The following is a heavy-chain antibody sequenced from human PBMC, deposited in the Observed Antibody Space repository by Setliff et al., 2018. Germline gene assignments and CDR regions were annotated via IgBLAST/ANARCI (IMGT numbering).Heavy chain of an antibody. CDR3: TFARDGYDVFDI. D-gene: IGHD5-18*01. CDR1: GFSFSGSA. CDR2: IRGRTDNYET. Sequence: PGGSLRLSCAASGFSFSGSAVYWVRQASVKGLEWIGRIRGRTDNYETAYAASVRGRFTIARDDSKNTAYLQMNGLKAEATAVYYSTFARDGYDVFDIWGQGTMVTVSS. V-gene: IGHV3-73*01. J-gene: IGHJ3*02.